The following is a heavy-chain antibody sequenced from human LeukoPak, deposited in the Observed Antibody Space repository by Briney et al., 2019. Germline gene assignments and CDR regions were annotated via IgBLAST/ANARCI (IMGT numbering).Heavy chain of an antibody. D-gene: IGHD6-13*01. J-gene: IGHJ4*01. Sequence: SETLSPTCTVSGGSISSSSYYWGWICQPPGKGLEWVGSIYYSGSTYYNPSLKSRVTISVDTSKNQFSLKLSSVTAADTAVYYCATLTPGIATSGTLIPAYWGHGTLVTVSS. CDR3: ATLTPGIATSGTLIPAY. V-gene: IGHV4-39*01. CDR1: GGSISSSSYY. CDR2: IYYSGST.